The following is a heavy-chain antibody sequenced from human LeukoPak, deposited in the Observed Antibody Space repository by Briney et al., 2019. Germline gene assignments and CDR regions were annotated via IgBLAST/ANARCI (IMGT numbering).Heavy chain of an antibody. CDR3: ASTVATIYGGDVDTAFLRTRDFDY. CDR2: IIPIFGTA. V-gene: IGHV1-69*13. Sequence: SVKVSCKASGGTFSSYAISWVRQAPGQGLEWMGGIIPIFGTANYAQKFQGRVTITADESTSTAYMELSSLRSEDTAVYYCASTVATIYGGDVDTAFLRTRDFDYWGQGTLVTVSS. CDR1: GGTFSSYA. J-gene: IGHJ4*02. D-gene: IGHD5-12*01.